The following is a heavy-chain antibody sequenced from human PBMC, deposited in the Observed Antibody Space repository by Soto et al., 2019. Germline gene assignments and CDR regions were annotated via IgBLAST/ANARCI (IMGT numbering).Heavy chain of an antibody. CDR2: VKSKTVGGKA. CDR1: GFTFTNAW. V-gene: IGHV3-15*07. J-gene: IGHJ4*02. CDR3: ATSRESWDSLDF. D-gene: IGHD3-10*01. Sequence: PGGSLRLSCAASGFTFTNAWMNGVRQAPRKGLEWVGRVKSKTVGGKADYAAPVKGRFTISRGDSKNTLLLQMNSLNTDDTALYYCATSRESWDSLDFWGQGTLVTVSS.